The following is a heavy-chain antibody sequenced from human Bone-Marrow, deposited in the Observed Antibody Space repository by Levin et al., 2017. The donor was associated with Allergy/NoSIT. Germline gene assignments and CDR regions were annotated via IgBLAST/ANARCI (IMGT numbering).Heavy chain of an antibody. J-gene: IGHJ2*01. CDR3: ARHPTREYSTTDGYFDL. CDR1: GGSISSSSYY. CDR2: IYYSGST. Sequence: SETLSLTCTVSGGSISSSSYYWGWIRQPPGKGLEWIGSIYYSGSTYYNPSLKSRVTISVDTSKNQFSLKLSSVTAADTAVYYCARHPTREYSTTDGYFDLWGRGTLVTVSS. D-gene: IGHD6-6*01. V-gene: IGHV4-39*01.